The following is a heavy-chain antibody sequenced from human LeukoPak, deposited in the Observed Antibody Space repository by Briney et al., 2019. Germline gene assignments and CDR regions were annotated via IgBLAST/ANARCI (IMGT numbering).Heavy chain of an antibody. CDR3: AKEPNSGSYMYYFDY. D-gene: IGHD3-10*01. CDR2: ISGSGGST. Sequence: ISGSGGSTYYADSVKGRFTISRDNSKNTLYLQMNSLRAEDTAVYYCAKEPNSGSYMYYFDYWGQGTLVTVSS. J-gene: IGHJ4*02. V-gene: IGHV3-23*01.